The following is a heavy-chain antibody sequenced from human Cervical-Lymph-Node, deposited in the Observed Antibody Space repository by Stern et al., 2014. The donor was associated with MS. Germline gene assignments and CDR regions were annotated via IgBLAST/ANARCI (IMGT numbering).Heavy chain of an antibody. CDR2: INTSGDIT. CDR3: ARGGLLDILTGYSDLHFEF. V-gene: IGHV1-46*01. D-gene: IGHD3-9*01. CDR1: GYMFTSYY. Sequence: QVQLVQSGAEVKKPGASVKISCKASGYMFTSYYVHWLRQAPGQGLEWMGKINTSGDITTYAQNFQDRVSMTRDLSTMTVFMELSSLNSDDTAVYYCARGGLLDILTGYSDLHFEFWGQGTLITVSS. J-gene: IGHJ4*02.